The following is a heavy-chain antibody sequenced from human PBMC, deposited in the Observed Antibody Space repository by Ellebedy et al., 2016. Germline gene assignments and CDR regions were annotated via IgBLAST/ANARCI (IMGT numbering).Heavy chain of an antibody. CDR2: IYYSGST. D-gene: IGHD2-2*01. CDR3: ARLYCSSTSCPLDY. Sequence: SETLSLXCTVSGGSISSNIYYWAWIRQPPGKGLEWIGSIYYSGSTYYNPSLKSRVTISVDTSRNQFSLKLSSVTAADTAVYYCARLYCSSTSCPLDYWGQGTLVTVSS. J-gene: IGHJ4*02. V-gene: IGHV4-39*01. CDR1: GGSISSNIYY.